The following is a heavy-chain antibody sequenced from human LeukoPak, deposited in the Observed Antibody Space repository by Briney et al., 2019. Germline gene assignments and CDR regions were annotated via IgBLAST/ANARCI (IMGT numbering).Heavy chain of an antibody. Sequence: GGSLRLSCAASGFTFGSYSMNWVRQAPGKGLEWVSYISSSSSTIYYADSVKGRFTISRDNAKNSLYLQMNSLRAEDTALYYCAKEGPPGCFGYWGQGTLVTVSS. V-gene: IGHV3-48*04. D-gene: IGHD2-8*01. CDR1: GFTFGSYS. CDR2: ISSSSSTI. J-gene: IGHJ4*02. CDR3: AKEGPPGCFGY.